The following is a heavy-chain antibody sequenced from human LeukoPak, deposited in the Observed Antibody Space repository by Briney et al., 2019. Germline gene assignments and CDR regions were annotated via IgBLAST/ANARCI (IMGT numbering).Heavy chain of an antibody. CDR2: INHSGST. Sequence: PSETLSLTCAVYGGSFSGYYWSWLRQPPGKGLEWIGEINHSGSTNYNPSLKSRVTISVDTSKNQFSLKLSSVTAADTAVYYCARESYYYDSSGSLDYWGQGTLVTVSS. J-gene: IGHJ4*02. V-gene: IGHV4-34*01. CDR3: ARESYYYDSSGSLDY. D-gene: IGHD3-22*01. CDR1: GGSFSGYY.